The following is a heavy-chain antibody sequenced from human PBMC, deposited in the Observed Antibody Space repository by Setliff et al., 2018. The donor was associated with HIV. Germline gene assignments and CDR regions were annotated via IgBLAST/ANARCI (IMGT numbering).Heavy chain of an antibody. D-gene: IGHD3-10*01. CDR3: ARNFGLSPSGKYYYYYGMDI. Sequence: GASVKGSCKASGYTFTGHYLHWVRQAPGQGLEWLGWVNPNSGDAIYAQNFQGRVTMTRDTSINAAYMELRGLRSDDTAVYYCARNFGLSPSGKYYYYYGMDIWGQGTTVTVSS. CDR2: VNPNSGDA. CDR1: GYTFTGHY. V-gene: IGHV1-2*02. J-gene: IGHJ6*02.